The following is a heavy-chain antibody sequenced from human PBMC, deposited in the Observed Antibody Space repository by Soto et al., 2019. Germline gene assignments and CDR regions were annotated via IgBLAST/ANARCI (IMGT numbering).Heavy chain of an antibody. CDR3: ARHMTGYYLFDY. D-gene: IGHD3-9*01. Sequence: RASVKVSCKASGGTFSSYAISWVRQAPGQGLEWVGGIIPIFGTANYAQKFQGRVTITADESTSTAYMELSSLRPEDTAVYFCARHMTGYYLFDYWGQGTLVTVSS. J-gene: IGHJ4*02. CDR1: GGTFSSYA. CDR2: IIPIFGTA. V-gene: IGHV1-69*13.